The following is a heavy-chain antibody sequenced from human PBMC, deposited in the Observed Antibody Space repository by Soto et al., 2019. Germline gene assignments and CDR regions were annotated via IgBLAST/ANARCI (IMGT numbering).Heavy chain of an antibody. D-gene: IGHD1-26*01. CDR2: IHYSGSI. CDR1: GGSISSSGYS. CDR3: ARHIRGDSGNLHNLNY. V-gene: IGHV4-39*01. Sequence: PSETLSLTCSVSGGSISSSGYSWGWIRQPPGKGLEWIGSIHYSGSIYYNPSLKSRVTISVDTSKNQFSLKVRSVIAADTAVYYCARHIRGDSGNLHNLNYWGQGTLVTVSS. J-gene: IGHJ4*02.